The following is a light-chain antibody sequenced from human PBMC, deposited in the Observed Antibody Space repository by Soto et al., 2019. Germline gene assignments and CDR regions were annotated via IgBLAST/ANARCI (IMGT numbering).Light chain of an antibody. V-gene: IGKV3-11*01. CDR3: QQRSIWPLT. Sequence: EIVLTQSPATLSLSPGERATLSWRASQSVSSYLAWYQQKPGQAPRLLIYDASNRATGIPARFSGSGSGTDFTLTISSLEPEDFAVYYCQQRSIWPLTFGGGTKVEIK. CDR2: DAS. J-gene: IGKJ4*01. CDR1: QSVSSY.